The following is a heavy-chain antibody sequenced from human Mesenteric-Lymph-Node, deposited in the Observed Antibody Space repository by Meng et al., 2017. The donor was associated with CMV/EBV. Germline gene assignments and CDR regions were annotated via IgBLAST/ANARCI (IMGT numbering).Heavy chain of an antibody. D-gene: IGHD6-6*01. Sequence: CKASGDAFNNYAISWVRQAPGQGLVWMGGIIPIFGISNYAQKFQGRVTITADKSTSTAYMELSSLRSEDTAVYYCARGEIAARQGGDPWGQGTLVTVSS. CDR2: IIPIFGIS. J-gene: IGHJ5*02. V-gene: IGHV1-69*17. CDR1: GDAFNNYA. CDR3: ARGEIAARQGGDP.